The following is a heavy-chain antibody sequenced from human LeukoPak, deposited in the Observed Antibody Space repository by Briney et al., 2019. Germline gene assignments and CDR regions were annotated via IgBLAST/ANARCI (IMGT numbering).Heavy chain of an antibody. CDR3: AKGSGWEVSYYYYFMDV. Sequence: PGGSLRLSCAASGFTFSSYGMHWVRQAPGKGLEWVAFIRYDGSNKYYVGSVKGRFTISRDNSKNTLSLQMNSLRAEDTAVYYCAKGSGWEVSYYYYFMDVWGKGTTVTISS. CDR2: IRYDGSNK. D-gene: IGHD1-26*01. J-gene: IGHJ6*03. CDR1: GFTFSSYG. V-gene: IGHV3-30*02.